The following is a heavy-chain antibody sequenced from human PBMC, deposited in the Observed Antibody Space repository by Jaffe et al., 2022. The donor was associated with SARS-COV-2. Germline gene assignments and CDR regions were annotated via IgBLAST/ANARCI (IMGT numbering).Heavy chain of an antibody. J-gene: IGHJ6*02. CDR2: TNPNNTDT. CDR3: AREILGDYGMDV. V-gene: IGHV1-46*01. CDR1: GCIFTHYY. Sequence: QVQLVQSGAEVKKPGASVKVSCKASGCIFTHYYFHWVRRAPGQGLEWMGITNPNNTDTTYAQKFQGRLTVTRDTSTSTVYMELGSLTPEDTAVYYCAREILGDYGMDVWGQGTFVTVSS. D-gene: IGHD1-26*01.